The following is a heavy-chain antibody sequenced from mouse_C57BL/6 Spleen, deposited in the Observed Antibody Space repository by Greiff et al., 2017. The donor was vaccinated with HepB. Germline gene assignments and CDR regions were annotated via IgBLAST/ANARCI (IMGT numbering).Heavy chain of an antibody. D-gene: IGHD2-9*01. CDR1: GYTFTSYW. CDR2: IYPSDSET. V-gene: IGHV1-61*01. J-gene: IGHJ2*01. Sequence: QVHVKQSGAELVRPGSSVKLSCKASGYTFTSYWIDWVKQRPGQGLEWIGNIYPSDSETHYNQKFKDKATLTVDKSSSTAYMQLSSLTSEDSAVYYCARSPTMVTTGFYFDYWGQGTTLTVSS. CDR3: ARSPTMVTTGFYFDY.